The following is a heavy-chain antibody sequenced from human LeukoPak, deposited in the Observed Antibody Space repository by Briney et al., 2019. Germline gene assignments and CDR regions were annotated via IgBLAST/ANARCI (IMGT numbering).Heavy chain of an antibody. V-gene: IGHV1-18*01. Sequence: GASVKVSCKASGYTFTNYGISWVRKAPGQGLEWMGWISAYNGNTNYAQKLQGRVTMTTDTSTSTAYMELRGLRSDDTAVYYCARDYHYYDYYGWFDPWGQGTLVTVSS. CDR1: GYTFTNYG. CDR3: ARDYHYYDYYGWFDP. D-gene: IGHD3-16*01. J-gene: IGHJ5*02. CDR2: ISAYNGNT.